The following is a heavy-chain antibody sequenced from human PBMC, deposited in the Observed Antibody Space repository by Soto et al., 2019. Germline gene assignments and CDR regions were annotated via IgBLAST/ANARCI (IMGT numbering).Heavy chain of an antibody. Sequence: GGSMRLSCAASGFPISSYVMHWVRQAPGKGLEWVAVIWYDGSNKYYADSVKGRFTISRDNSKNTLYLQMNSLRAAGTAVYYCARAPYYDFLTGSPIRGGRFFDDWGQGTRVTVSS. CDR1: GFPISSYV. D-gene: IGHD3-9*01. CDR3: ARAPYYDFLTGSPIRGGRFFDD. CDR2: IWYDGSNK. J-gene: IGHJ4*02. V-gene: IGHV3-33*01.